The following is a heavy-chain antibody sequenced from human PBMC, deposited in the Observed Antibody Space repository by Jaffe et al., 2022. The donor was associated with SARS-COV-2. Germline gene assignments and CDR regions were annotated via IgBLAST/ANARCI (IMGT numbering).Heavy chain of an antibody. J-gene: IGHJ5*02. CDR2: VYYTGST. V-gene: IGHV4-39*01. CDR3: ARSTEAHSYGQFDP. CDR1: GGSISSSNYF. Sequence: QLQLQESGPGLVKPSETLSLTCTVSGGSISSSNYFWGWIRQPPGKGLEWIGTVYYTGSTYYNPSLKSRVTISVDTSKNLFSLKLSSVAAADTAMYYCARSTEAHSYGQFDPWGQGTLVTVSS. D-gene: IGHD5-18*01.